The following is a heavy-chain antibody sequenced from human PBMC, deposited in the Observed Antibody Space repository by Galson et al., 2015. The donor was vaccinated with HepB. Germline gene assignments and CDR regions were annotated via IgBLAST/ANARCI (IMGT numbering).Heavy chain of an antibody. CDR2: ISSSSSTI. CDR3: VRTDRVAVARDFDY. Sequence: SLRLSCAASGFTFSSYSMNWVRQAPGKGLEWVSYISSSSSTIYYADSVKGRFTISRDNAKNSLYLQMNSLRAEDTAVYYCVRTDRVAVARDFDYWGQGTLVTVS. J-gene: IGHJ4*02. D-gene: IGHD6-19*01. V-gene: IGHV3-48*04. CDR1: GFTFSSYS.